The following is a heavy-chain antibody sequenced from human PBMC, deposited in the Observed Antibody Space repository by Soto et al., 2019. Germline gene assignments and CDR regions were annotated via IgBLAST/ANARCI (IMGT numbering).Heavy chain of an antibody. Sequence: GGSLRLSCAASGFTFSDHYMDWVRQAPGKGLEWVGRTRNKANSYTTEYAASVKGRFTISRDDSKNSLYLQMNSLKTEDTAVYYCARGVAPDYYDSSDSDAFDIWGQGTMVTVSS. CDR3: ARGVAPDYYDSSDSDAFDI. CDR1: GFTFSDHY. CDR2: TRNKANSYTT. D-gene: IGHD3-22*01. V-gene: IGHV3-72*01. J-gene: IGHJ3*02.